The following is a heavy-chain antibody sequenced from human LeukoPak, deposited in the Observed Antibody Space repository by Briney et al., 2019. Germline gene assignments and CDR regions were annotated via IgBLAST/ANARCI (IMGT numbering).Heavy chain of an antibody. CDR1: GGSISSGGYY. CDR2: IYYSGST. CDR3: ARDRDWYGMDV. D-gene: IGHD3/OR15-3a*01. Sequence: SETLSLTCTVSGGSISSGGYYWSWIRQHPGMGVEWIGYIYYSGSTYYNPSLKSRVTISVDTSKNQFSLKLSSVTAADTAVYYCARDRDWYGMDVWGQGTTVTVSS. V-gene: IGHV4-31*03. J-gene: IGHJ6*02.